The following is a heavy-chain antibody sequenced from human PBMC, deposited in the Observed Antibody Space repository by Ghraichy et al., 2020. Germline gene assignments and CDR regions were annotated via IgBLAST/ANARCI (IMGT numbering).Heavy chain of an antibody. CDR1: GYTFTSYA. CDR3: ARHKGHCSSTSCLRYYYYGMDV. Sequence: ASVKVSCKASGYTFTSYAMHWVRQAPGQRLEWMGWINAGNGNTKYSQKFQGRVTITRDTSASTAYMELSSLRSEDTAVYYCARHKGHCSSTSCLRYYYYGMDVWGQGTTVTVSS. V-gene: IGHV1-3*01. CDR2: INAGNGNT. D-gene: IGHD2-2*01. J-gene: IGHJ6*02.